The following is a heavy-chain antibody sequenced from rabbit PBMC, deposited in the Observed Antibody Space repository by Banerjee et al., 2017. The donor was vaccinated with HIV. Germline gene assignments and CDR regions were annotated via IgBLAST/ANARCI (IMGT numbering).Heavy chain of an antibody. D-gene: IGHD4-1*01. CDR2: IDAGSSGST. CDR3: ARDLAGVIGWNFNL. V-gene: IGHV1S40*01. J-gene: IGHJ4*01. Sequence: QSLEESGGDLVKPGASLTLTCTASGFSFSSYYYMCWVRQAPGKGLEWIACIDAGSSGSTWYASWAKGRFTISKTSSTTVTLQMTSLTAADTATYFCARDLAGVIGWNFNLWGPGTLVT. CDR1: GFSFSSYYY.